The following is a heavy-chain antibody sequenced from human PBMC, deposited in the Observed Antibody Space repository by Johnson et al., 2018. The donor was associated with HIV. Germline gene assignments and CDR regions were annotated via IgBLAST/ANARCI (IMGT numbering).Heavy chain of an antibody. Sequence: VLLVESGGGVVRPGGSLRLSCAASGFTFDDYGMSWVRQAPGKGLEWVSGINWNGGSTGYADSMKGRFTISRDNARNSLYLQMNGLRAEDTALYFCARGKGAAAGCYDCDDGGQGIMVTVSS. CDR3: ARGKGAAAGCYDCDD. D-gene: IGHD6-13*01. J-gene: IGHJ3*01. CDR1: GFTFDDYG. CDR2: INWNGGST. V-gene: IGHV3-20*04.